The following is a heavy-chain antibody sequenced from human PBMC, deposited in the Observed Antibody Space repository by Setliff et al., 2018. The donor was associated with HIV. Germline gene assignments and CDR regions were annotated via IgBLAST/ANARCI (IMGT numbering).Heavy chain of an antibody. D-gene: IGHD5-12*01. Sequence: SETLSLTCAVYGGSFSGYYWSWIRQPPGKGLEWIGEINHSGSTNYNPSLKSRVTISVDTSKNQFSLKLSSVTAADTAVYYCARASRQEGYDSYYFDYWGQGTLVTVSS. CDR2: INHSGST. V-gene: IGHV4-34*01. J-gene: IGHJ4*02. CDR1: GGSFSGYY. CDR3: ARASRQEGYDSYYFDY.